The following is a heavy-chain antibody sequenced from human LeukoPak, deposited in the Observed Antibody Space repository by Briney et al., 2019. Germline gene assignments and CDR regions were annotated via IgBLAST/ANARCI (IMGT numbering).Heavy chain of an antibody. J-gene: IGHJ4*02. CDR2: IYYSGST. V-gene: IGHV4-61*05. Sequence: SETLSLTCTVSGGSISSSSYYWGWIRQPPGKGLEWIGYIYYSGSTNYNPSLKSRVTISVDTSKNQFSLKLSSVTAADTAVYYCASRPCSGGSCYFDYWGQGTLVTVSS. CDR1: GGSISSSSYY. D-gene: IGHD2-15*01. CDR3: ASRPCSGGSCYFDY.